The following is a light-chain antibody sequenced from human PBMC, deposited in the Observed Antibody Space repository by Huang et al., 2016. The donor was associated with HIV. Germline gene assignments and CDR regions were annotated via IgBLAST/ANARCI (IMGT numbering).Light chain of an antibody. CDR3: QQANMYPRS. Sequence: IQLTQSPSSVSVSEGDTVRITCRASQDIRSWLAWYQQKPREAPTLLIHSTSILQSGVPSRFNGSGSGTDFFLTINSLRPDDFATYYCQQANMYPRSFGQGTRLDIK. CDR2: STS. CDR1: QDIRSW. V-gene: IGKV1-12*01. J-gene: IGKJ5*01.